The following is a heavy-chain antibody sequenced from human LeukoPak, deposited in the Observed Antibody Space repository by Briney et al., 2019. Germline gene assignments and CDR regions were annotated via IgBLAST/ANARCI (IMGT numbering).Heavy chain of an antibody. CDR1: GGTFSSYA. CDR2: IIPIFGTA. Sequence: SVKVSCKASGGTFSSYAISWVRQAPGQGLEWMGGIIPIFGTANYAQKFQGRVTITTDESTSTAYMELSSLRSEDTAVYCCARGPFGGGSGSYRYYYYMDVWGKGTTVTVSS. D-gene: IGHD3-10*01. V-gene: IGHV1-69*05. CDR3: ARGPFGGGSGSYRYYYYMDV. J-gene: IGHJ6*03.